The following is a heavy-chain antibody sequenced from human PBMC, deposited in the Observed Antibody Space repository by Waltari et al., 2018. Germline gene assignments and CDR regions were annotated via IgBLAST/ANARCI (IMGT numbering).Heavy chain of an antibody. J-gene: IGHJ4*02. CDR1: GGSISSGSYY. Sequence: QVQLQESGPGLGKPSQTLSLTCTVSGGSISSGSYYWSWIRQPAGKGLEWIWYIYTSGSTNDYPTRKSRVTISVDTYKNHFSRKLSSVTAGATAVYYCAREQSLGDLSFFDYWGQGTLVTVSS. D-gene: IGHD3-16*02. V-gene: IGHV4-61*09. CDR3: AREQSLGDLSFFDY. CDR2: IYTSGST.